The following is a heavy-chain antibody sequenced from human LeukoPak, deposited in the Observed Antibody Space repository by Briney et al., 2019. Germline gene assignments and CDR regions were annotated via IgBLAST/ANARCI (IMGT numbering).Heavy chain of an antibody. CDR1: GFTLSGSP. CDR2: IRSKADNYAT. Sequence: GGSLRLSCAASGFTLSGSPILWVRQASGKGLEWVGRIRSKADNYATAYAASVQGRCTISRDDSKSTAYLQLNSLKTEDTAVYYCTQSNYWGQGALVTVSS. V-gene: IGHV3-73*01. CDR3: TQSNY. J-gene: IGHJ4*02.